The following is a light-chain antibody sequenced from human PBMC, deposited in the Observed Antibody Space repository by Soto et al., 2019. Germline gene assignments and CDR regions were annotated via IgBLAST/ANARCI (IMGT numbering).Light chain of an antibody. Sequence: QSVLTQPPSASGNPGQRVTISCSGSSSNIGSNTVNWYQHLPGTAPKLLISSNNQRPSGVPDRFSGSKSGTSASLAISGLQSEDEADYFCAAWDDSLNGVVFGGGTKLTVL. CDR2: SNN. J-gene: IGLJ2*01. V-gene: IGLV1-44*01. CDR1: SSNIGSNT. CDR3: AAWDDSLNGVV.